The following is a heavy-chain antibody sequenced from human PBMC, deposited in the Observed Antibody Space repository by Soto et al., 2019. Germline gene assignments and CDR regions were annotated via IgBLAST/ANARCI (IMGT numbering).Heavy chain of an antibody. J-gene: IGHJ6*02. CDR2: INPSGGST. V-gene: IGHV1-46*01. Sequence: ASAKVSCKASGYTFTSYYMHWVRQAPGQGLEWMGIINPSGGSTSYAQKFQGRVTMTRDTSTSTVYMELSSLRSEDMAVYYCASSTGLIVATNPAAGMDVWGQGTTVTVSS. CDR1: GYTFTSYY. D-gene: IGHD5-12*01. CDR3: ASSTGLIVATNPAAGMDV.